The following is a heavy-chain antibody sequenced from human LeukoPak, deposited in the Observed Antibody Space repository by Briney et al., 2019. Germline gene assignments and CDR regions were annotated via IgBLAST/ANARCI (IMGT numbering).Heavy chain of an antibody. D-gene: IGHD2-2*01. CDR1: GFTFSSYR. J-gene: IGHJ5*02. CDR2: IWYDGSNK. V-gene: IGHV3-33*01. CDR3: ARGRWLGYCSSTSCYGNWFDP. Sequence: GGSLRLSCAASGFTFSSYRMHWVRQAPGKGLEWVAVIWYDGSNKYYADSVKGRFTISRDNSKNTLYLQMNSLRAEDTAVYYCARGRWLGYCSSTSCYGNWFDPWGQGTLVTVSS.